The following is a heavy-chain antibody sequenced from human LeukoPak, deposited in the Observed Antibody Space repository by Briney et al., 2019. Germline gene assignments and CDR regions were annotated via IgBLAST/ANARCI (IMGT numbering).Heavy chain of an antibody. Sequence: SETLSLTYTVSGGSISSFYWSWFYWSWIRQPLGKGLEWIGYIYFSGSTNYNPSLKSRVTISVDTSKNQFSLKLSSVTAADTAVYYCARGVVAAPQTFDYWGQGTLVTVSS. CDR1: GGSISS. J-gene: IGHJ4*02. V-gene: IGHV4-61*08. CDR2: IYFSGST. D-gene: IGHD2-15*01. CDR3: ARGVVAAPQTFDY.